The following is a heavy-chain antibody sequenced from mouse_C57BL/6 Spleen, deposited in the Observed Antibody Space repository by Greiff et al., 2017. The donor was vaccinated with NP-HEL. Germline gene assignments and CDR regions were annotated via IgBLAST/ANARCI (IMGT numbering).Heavy chain of an antibody. Sequence: LQESGAELVKPGASVKMSCKASGYTFTTYPIEWMKQNHGKSLEWIGNFHPYNDDTKYNEKFKGKATLTVEKSSSTVYLELSRLTSDDSAVYYCARGHDYDGAWFAYWGQGTLVTVSA. J-gene: IGHJ3*01. CDR3: ARGHDYDGAWFAY. CDR1: GYTFTTYP. CDR2: FHPYNDDT. D-gene: IGHD2-4*01. V-gene: IGHV1-47*01.